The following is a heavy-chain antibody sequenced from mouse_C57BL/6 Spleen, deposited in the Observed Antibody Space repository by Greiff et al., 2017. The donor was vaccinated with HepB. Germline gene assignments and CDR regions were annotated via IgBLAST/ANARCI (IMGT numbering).Heavy chain of an antibody. CDR2: IDPSDSYT. Sequence: QVQLQQPGAELVKPGASVKLSCKASGYTFTSYWMQWVKQRPGQGLEWIGEIDPSDSYTNYNQKFKGKATLTVDTSSSTAYMQLSSLTSEDSAVYYCARNYYGSHWYFDVWGTGTTVTVSS. D-gene: IGHD1-1*01. V-gene: IGHV1-50*01. J-gene: IGHJ1*03. CDR1: GYTFTSYW. CDR3: ARNYYGSHWYFDV.